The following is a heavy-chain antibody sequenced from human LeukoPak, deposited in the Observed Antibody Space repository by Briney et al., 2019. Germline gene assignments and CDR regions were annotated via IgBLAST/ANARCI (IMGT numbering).Heavy chain of an antibody. D-gene: IGHD1-1*01. Sequence: PGGSLRLSCVASEFTFSYYWMSWVRQAPGKGLEWVATIEPDGRQKYYVDSVRGRFTISRDNPQKSLYLQMNSLRAEDTAVYYCASVTNLDVWGQGTTVIVSS. V-gene: IGHV3-7*01. J-gene: IGHJ6*02. CDR3: ASVTNLDV. CDR1: EFTFSYYW. CDR2: IEPDGRQK.